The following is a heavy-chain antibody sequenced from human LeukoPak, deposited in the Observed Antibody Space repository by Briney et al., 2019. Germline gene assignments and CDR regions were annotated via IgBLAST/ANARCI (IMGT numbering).Heavy chain of an antibody. CDR3: ARGHSSCSSRYYYYGMDV. D-gene: IGHD6-6*01. J-gene: IGHJ6*02. CDR1: GFTFSSYW. Sequence: GGSLRLSCAASGFTFSSYWMSWVRQAPGKGLEWVANIKQDGSEKYYVDSVKGRFTISRDNAKNSLYLQMNSLRAEDTAVYYCARGHSSCSSRYYYYGMDVWGQGTTVTVSS. V-gene: IGHV3-7*01. CDR2: IKQDGSEK.